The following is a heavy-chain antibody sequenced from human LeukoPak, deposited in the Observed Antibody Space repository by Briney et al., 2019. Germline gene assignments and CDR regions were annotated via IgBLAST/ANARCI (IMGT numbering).Heavy chain of an antibody. CDR1: GHTFTSYA. V-gene: IGHV7-4-1*02. D-gene: IGHD5-18*01. CDR2: INTDTGNP. CDR3: ATPYSYGLYGMDV. Sequence: ASVKVSCKASGHTFTSYAMNWVRQAPGQGLEWMGWINTDTGNPTYAQGFTGRSVFSLDTSVSTAYLQISSLKAEDTAVYYCATPYSYGLYGMDVWGQGTTVTVSS. J-gene: IGHJ6*02.